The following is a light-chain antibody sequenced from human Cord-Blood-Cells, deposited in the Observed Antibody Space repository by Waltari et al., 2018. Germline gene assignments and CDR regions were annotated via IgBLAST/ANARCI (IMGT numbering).Light chain of an antibody. V-gene: IGKV3-20*01. CDR1: QSVSSSY. CDR3: QQYGSSPIT. J-gene: IGKJ5*01. Sequence: EIVVTQSPGTLSLSPGERATLSCRASQSVSSSYLAWYQQKPGQAPRLLIYGASSRATGIPDRFSGSGSGTDFTLTISRLEPEDFAVYYCQQYGSSPITLGQGTRLEIK. CDR2: GAS.